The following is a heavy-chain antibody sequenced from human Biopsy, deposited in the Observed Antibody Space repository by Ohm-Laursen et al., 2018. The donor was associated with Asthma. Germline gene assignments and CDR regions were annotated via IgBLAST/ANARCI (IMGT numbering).Heavy chain of an antibody. CDR2: ISYDGNHK. J-gene: IGHJ4*02. CDR3: AKRRGYSGHDNDY. Sequence: SLRLSCAASGFMFTSFGMHWVRQAPGKGLEWVAVISYDGNHKFYEDSVKGRFTISRDNSKNTLYLQMNSLRTEDTAVYYCAKRRGYSGHDNDYWGQGTLVIVSS. CDR1: GFMFTSFG. D-gene: IGHD5-12*01. V-gene: IGHV3-30*18.